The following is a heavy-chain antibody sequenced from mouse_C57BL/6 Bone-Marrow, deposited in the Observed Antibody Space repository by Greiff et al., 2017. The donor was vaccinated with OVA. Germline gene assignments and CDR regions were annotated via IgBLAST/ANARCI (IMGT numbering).Heavy chain of an antibody. D-gene: IGHD2-4*01. J-gene: IGHJ4*01. V-gene: IGHV1-39*01. Sequence: VQLQQSGPELVKPGASVKISCKASGYSFTDYNMNWVKQSNGKSLEWIGVINPNYGTTSYNQKFKGKATLTVDQSSSTAYMQLNSLTSEDSAVYYCATPFRLREYYAMDYWGQGTSVTVSS. CDR2: INPNYGTT. CDR3: ATPFRLREYYAMDY. CDR1: GYSFTDYN.